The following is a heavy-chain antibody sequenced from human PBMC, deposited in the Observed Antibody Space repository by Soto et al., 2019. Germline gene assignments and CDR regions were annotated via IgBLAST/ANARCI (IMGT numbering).Heavy chain of an antibody. Sequence: SETLSLTCTVSGGSISSNNWRSWVRQPPGKGLEWIGEIYHSGSTNYNPSLKSRVIISVDTSKNQFSLRLSSVTAADTAVYYCARYIAASGTYYLDFWGQGTLVTVSS. CDR1: GGSISSNNW. CDR2: IYHSGST. V-gene: IGHV4-4*02. J-gene: IGHJ4*02. CDR3: ARYIAASGTYYLDF. D-gene: IGHD6-13*01.